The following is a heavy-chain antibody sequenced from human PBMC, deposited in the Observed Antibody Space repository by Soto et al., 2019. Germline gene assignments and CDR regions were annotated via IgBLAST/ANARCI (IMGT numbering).Heavy chain of an antibody. J-gene: IGHJ4*02. CDR2: INAGNGNT. CDR3: AKDLWELRMDY. D-gene: IGHD1-26*01. CDR1: GYTFTSYA. V-gene: IGHV1-3*01. Sequence: ASVTGSCKASGYTFTSYAMHWVRQAPGQRLEWMGWINAGNGNTKYSQKFQGRVTITRDTSASTAYMELSSLRSEDTAVYYCAKDLWELRMDYWGQGTLVTVSS.